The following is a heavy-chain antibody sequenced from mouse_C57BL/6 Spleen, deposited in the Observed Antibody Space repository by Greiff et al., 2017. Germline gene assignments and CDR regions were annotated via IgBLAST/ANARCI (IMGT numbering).Heavy chain of an antibody. CDR1: GYTFTDYE. Sequence: VKVVESGAELVRPGASVTLSCKASGYTFTDYEMHWVKQTPVHGLEWIGAIDPETGGTAYNQKFKGKAILTADKSSSTAYMELRSLTSEDSAVXYCAKTFDHFTVDHYYAIDYWGQGTSVTVSS. D-gene: IGHD1-1*01. J-gene: IGHJ4*01. CDR2: IDPETGGT. CDR3: AKTFDHFTVDHYYAIDY. V-gene: IGHV1-15*01.